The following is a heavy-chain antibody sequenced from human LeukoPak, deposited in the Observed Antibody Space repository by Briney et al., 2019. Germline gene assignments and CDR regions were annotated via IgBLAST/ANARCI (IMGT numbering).Heavy chain of an antibody. D-gene: IGHD2-8*01. J-gene: IGHJ4*02. V-gene: IGHV3-15*01. CDR3: PTMLAH. CDR1: GFTFSNGR. CDR2: SKSKTDGGTT. Sequence: PGGSLRLSCAASGFTFSNGRMSWVRQAPGKGREWVGRSKSKTDGGTTDNAAHVKGRFTISRDDSKNPLYLQMNSLKTKDTAVYYCPTMLAHWGQGTLVTVSS.